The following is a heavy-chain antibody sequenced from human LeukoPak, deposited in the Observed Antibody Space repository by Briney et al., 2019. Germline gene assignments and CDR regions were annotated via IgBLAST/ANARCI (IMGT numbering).Heavy chain of an antibody. CDR2: ISSSSSYI. CDR1: GFTFSSYS. V-gene: IGHV3-21*01. J-gene: IGHJ6*02. D-gene: IGHD2-15*01. CDR3: ARATPRSGGSCQMYYGMDV. Sequence: PGGSLRLSCAASGFTFSSYSMNWVRQAPGKGLEWVSSISSSSSYIYYADSVKGRFTISRDNAKNSLYLQMNSLRAEDTAVYYCARATPRSGGSCQMYYGMDVWGQGTTVTVSS.